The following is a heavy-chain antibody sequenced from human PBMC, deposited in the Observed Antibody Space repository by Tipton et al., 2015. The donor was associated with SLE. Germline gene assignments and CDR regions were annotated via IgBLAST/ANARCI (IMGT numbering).Heavy chain of an antibody. CDR2: IYYSGST. CDR1: DDSVRSSSFY. J-gene: IGHJ3*02. V-gene: IGHV4-39*02. Sequence: TLSLTCTVSDDSVRSSSFYWGWIRQPPGKGLELIGTIYYSGSTYYNPSLKSRVTISVDTSKNQFSLKLISVTAADTAVYYCARDPAHYDTLTGTRGGAFDIWGQGTMVTVSS. CDR3: ARDPAHYDTLTGTRGGAFDI. D-gene: IGHD3-9*01.